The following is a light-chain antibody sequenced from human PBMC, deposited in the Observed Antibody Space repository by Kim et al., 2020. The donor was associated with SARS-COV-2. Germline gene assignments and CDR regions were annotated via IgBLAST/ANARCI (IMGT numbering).Light chain of an antibody. CDR3: SSYTSSSTLL. Sequence: QSALTQPASVSGSPGQSITISCTGTSSDVGGYNYVSWYQQHPGKAPKLMIYDVNNRPSGVSNRFSGSKSGNTTSLTISGLQADDEGDYYCSSYTSSSTLLFGGGTKVTVL. J-gene: IGLJ2*01. CDR2: DVN. V-gene: IGLV2-14*03. CDR1: SSDVGGYNY.